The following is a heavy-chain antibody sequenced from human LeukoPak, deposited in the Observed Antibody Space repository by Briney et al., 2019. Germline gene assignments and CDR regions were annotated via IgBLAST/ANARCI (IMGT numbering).Heavy chain of an antibody. D-gene: IGHD6-25*01. Sequence: GGSLRLSCAASGFTFSDYYMSWIRQAPGKGLEWVPYIGNSVSGNIIYYADSVTGRFTISRDNAKNSLYLQMNSLRDEDTAVYYCARERGHHFEYWGQGTLVTVSS. J-gene: IGHJ4*02. CDR2: IGNSVSGNII. CDR1: GFTFSDYY. CDR3: ARERGHHFEY. V-gene: IGHV3-11*04.